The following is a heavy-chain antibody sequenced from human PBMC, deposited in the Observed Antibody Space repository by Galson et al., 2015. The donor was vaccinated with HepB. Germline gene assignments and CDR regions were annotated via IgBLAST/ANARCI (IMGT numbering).Heavy chain of an antibody. D-gene: IGHD3-10*01. CDR2: INAGNGNT. V-gene: IGHV1-3*01. CDR1: GYTFTSYA. Sequence: SVKVSCKASGYTFTSYAMHWVRQAPGQRLEWMGWINAGNGNTKYSQKFQGRVTITRDTSASTAYMELSSLRSEDTAVYYCARAWLGSRSSFDYWGQGTLVTVSS. CDR3: ARAWLGSRSSFDY. J-gene: IGHJ4*02.